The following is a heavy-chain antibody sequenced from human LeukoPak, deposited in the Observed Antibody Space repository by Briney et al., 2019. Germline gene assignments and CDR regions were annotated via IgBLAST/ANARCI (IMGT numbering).Heavy chain of an antibody. CDR1: GYTFTSYG. J-gene: IGHJ6*03. CDR3: ARLGMDV. V-gene: IGHV1-18*01. Sequence: ASVKVSCKASGYTFTSYGISWVRQAPGQGLEWMGWINPNSGGTSYAQKFQGRVTMTRDMSTSTVYMELSSLRSEDTAVYYCARLGMDVWGKGTTVTVSS. CDR2: INPNSGGT.